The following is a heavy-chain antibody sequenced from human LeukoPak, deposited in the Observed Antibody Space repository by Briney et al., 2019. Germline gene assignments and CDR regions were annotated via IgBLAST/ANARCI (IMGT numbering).Heavy chain of an antibody. Sequence: SETLSLTCTVSGGSISSSSYYWGWIRQPPGKGPEWIGSIYYSGSTYYNPSLKSRVTISVDTSKNQFSLKLSSVTAADTAVYYCARQGIAVAGSTTVVTPGGGALDIWGQGTMVTVSS. V-gene: IGHV4-39*01. CDR3: ARQGIAVAGSTTVVTPGGGALDI. D-gene: IGHD6-19*01. CDR2: IYYSGST. J-gene: IGHJ3*02. CDR1: GGSISSSSYY.